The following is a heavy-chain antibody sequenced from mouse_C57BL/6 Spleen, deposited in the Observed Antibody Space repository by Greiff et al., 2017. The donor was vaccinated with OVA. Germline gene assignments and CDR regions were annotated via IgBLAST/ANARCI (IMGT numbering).Heavy chain of an antibody. CDR2: INPNNGGT. D-gene: IGHD1-2*01. Sequence: EVKLQQSGPELVKPGASVKISCKASGYTFTDYYMNWVKQSHGKSLEWIGDINPNNGGTSYNQKFKGKATLTVDKSSSTAYMELRSLTSEDSAVYYCARVPAYYFDYWGQGTTLTVSS. V-gene: IGHV1-26*01. CDR3: ARVPAYYFDY. CDR1: GYTFTDYY. J-gene: IGHJ2*01.